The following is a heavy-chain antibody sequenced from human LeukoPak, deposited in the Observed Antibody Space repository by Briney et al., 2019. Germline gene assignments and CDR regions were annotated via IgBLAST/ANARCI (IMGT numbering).Heavy chain of an antibody. CDR2: IYPGDSDT. Sequence: GESLPISCKGSGYSFTSYWIGWVRQMPGKGLEWMGIIYPGDSDTTYSPSFQGQVTISADKSISTAYLQWSSLKASDTAMYYCVRPLQGIAAAGYWGQGTLASFSS. V-gene: IGHV5-51*01. CDR3: VRPLQGIAAAGY. D-gene: IGHD6-13*01. J-gene: IGHJ4*02. CDR1: GYSFTSYW.